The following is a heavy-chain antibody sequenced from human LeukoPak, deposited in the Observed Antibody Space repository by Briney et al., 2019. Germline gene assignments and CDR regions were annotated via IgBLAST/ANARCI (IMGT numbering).Heavy chain of an antibody. Sequence: SVKVSCKASGYTFSSYAISWVRQAPGQGLEWMGGIIPIFGTANYAQKFQGRVTITADESTSTAYMELSSLRSEDTAVYYCARDTDCSSTSCYLTNLANYYYYGMDVWGQGTTVTVSS. V-gene: IGHV1-69*13. CDR1: GYTFSSYA. CDR3: ARDTDCSSTSCYLTNLANYYYYGMDV. D-gene: IGHD2-2*01. CDR2: IIPIFGTA. J-gene: IGHJ6*02.